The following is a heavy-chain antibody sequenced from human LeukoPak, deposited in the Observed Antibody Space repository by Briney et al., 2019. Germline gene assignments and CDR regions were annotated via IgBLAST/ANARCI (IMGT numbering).Heavy chain of an antibody. V-gene: IGHV3-7*01. J-gene: IGHJ4*02. Sequence: PGGSLRLSCAASGFTIRSHWMSWVRQAPGKGLEWVANINQDGGEKNFVDSVKGRFTISRDNAKNSLYMQMNSLKVEDTAVYYCARDGYSTSSVFRNWGQGTLVSVSS. CDR1: GFTIRSHW. D-gene: IGHD6-6*01. CDR2: INQDGGEK. CDR3: ARDGYSTSSVFRN.